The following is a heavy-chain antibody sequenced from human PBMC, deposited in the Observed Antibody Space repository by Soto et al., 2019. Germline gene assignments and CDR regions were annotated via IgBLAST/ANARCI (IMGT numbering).Heavy chain of an antibody. CDR1: GFTFSSYW. D-gene: IGHD3-22*01. CDR2: INSDGSST. V-gene: IGHV3-74*01. CDR3: ARGADSSGYAPGY. Sequence: GGSLRLSCVASGFTFSSYWMHWVRQAPGKGLVWVSRINSDGSSTSYADSVKGRFTISRDNAKNTLYLQMNSLRAEDTAVYYCARGADSSGYAPGYWGQGTLVTVSS. J-gene: IGHJ4*02.